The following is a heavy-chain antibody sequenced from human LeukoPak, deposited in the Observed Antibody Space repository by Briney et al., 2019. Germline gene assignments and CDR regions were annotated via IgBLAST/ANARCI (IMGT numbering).Heavy chain of an antibody. CDR1: GGSFSGYY. D-gene: IGHD3-22*01. J-gene: IGHJ4*02. CDR2: INHSGST. V-gene: IGHV4-34*01. CDR3: ASFGGSSYYRTFDY. Sequence: SETLSLTCAVYGGSFSGYYWSWIRQPPGKGLEWIGEINHSGSTNYNPSLKSRVTISVDTSKNQFSLKLSSVTAADTAVYYCASFGGSSYYRTFDYWGQGTLVTVSS.